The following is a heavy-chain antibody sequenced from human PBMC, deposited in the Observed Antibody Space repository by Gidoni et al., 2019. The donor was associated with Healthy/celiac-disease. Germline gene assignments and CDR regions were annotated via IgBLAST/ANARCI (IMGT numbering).Heavy chain of an antibody. D-gene: IGHD3-3*01. V-gene: IGHV3-30*07. J-gene: IGHJ6*03. CDR3: ARDPNFGFWSGMPYYYYYMDV. Sequence: RFTISRDNSKNTLYLQMNSLRAEDTAVYYCARDPNFGFWSGMPYYYYYMDVWGKGTTVTVSS.